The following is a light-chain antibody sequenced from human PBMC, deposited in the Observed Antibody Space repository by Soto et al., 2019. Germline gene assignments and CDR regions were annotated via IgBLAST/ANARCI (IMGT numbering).Light chain of an antibody. J-gene: IGKJ3*01. CDR3: HQRSNWPPPFT. Sequence: EIVLTQSPATLSLSPGERATLSRRASQSVGSSLVWYQQKPGQAPRLLIYDASNRATGVPARFSGSGSGTVFTLTISSLEPEDFAVYYCHQRSNWPPPFTVGPGTKVDIK. CDR2: DAS. CDR1: QSVGSS. V-gene: IGKV3-11*01.